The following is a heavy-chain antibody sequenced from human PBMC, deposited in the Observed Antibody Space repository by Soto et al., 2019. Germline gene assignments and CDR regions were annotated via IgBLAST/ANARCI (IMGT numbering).Heavy chain of an antibody. Sequence: QVQLVQSGAEVQKPGSSVKVSCKASGGTFSSHGITWVRQAPGQGLEWMGGIIPMFGTPKYAQRFQGRVSITADKSTTTAYMELSSLRSEDTAVYYWAIGSVVVMGAATGGLIYWGQGALVTVSS. CDR1: GGTFSSHG. CDR3: AIGSVVVMGAATGGLIY. D-gene: IGHD2-21*01. CDR2: IIPMFGTP. J-gene: IGHJ4*02. V-gene: IGHV1-69*06.